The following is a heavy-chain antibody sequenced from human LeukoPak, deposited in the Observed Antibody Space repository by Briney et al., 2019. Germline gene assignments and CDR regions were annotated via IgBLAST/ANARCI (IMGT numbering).Heavy chain of an antibody. V-gene: IGHV1-69*04. CDR1: GGTFSSYT. J-gene: IGHJ4*02. CDR3: ARDLGIAVAGFDY. Sequence: ASVRVSCKASGGTFSSYTISWVRQAPGQGLEWMGRIIPILGIANYAQKFQGRVTITADKSTSTAYMELSSLRSEDTAVYYCARDLGIAVAGFDYWGQGTLVTVSP. D-gene: IGHD6-19*01. CDR2: IIPILGIA.